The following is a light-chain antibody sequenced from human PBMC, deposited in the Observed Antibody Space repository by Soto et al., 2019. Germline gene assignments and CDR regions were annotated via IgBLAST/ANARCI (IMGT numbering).Light chain of an antibody. CDR3: QQYDCSPYT. CDR1: QSVTNRN. J-gene: IGKJ2*01. Sequence: EVVLTQSPDTLAFTTGESATLSCRASQSVTNRNLAWYQQAPGQAPRLLIHGVSSRATGIAGRFSGSGSETDFNLNISGLEPEDFAVYYCQQYDCSPYTFGQGTTREIK. V-gene: IGKV3-20*01. CDR2: GVS.